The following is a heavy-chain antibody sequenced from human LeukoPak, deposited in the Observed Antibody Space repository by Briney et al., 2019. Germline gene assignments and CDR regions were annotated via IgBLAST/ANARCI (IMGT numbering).Heavy chain of an antibody. J-gene: IGHJ4*02. Sequence: SETLSLTCAVYGGSFSGYYWSWIRQPPGKGLEWIGEINHSGSTNYNPSLKSRVTISVDTSKNQFSLKLSSVTAADTAVYHCARLQRGIAVAGTNYWGQGTLVTVSS. V-gene: IGHV4-34*01. CDR3: ARLQRGIAVAGTNY. CDR2: INHSGST. CDR1: GGSFSGYY. D-gene: IGHD6-19*01.